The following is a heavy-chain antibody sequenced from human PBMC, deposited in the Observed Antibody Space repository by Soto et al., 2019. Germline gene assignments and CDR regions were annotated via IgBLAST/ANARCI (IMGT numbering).Heavy chain of an antibody. V-gene: IGHV3-30*18. J-gene: IGHJ6*02. CDR3: AKERSISSWYQGRYYYGMDV. Sequence: GGSLRLSCAASGFTFSSYGMHWVRQAPGKGLEWVAVISYDGSNKYYADSVKGRFTISRDNSKNTLYLQMNSLRAEDTAVYYCAKERSISSWYQGRYYYGMDVWGQGTTVTVSS. CDR1: GFTFSSYG. CDR2: ISYDGSNK. D-gene: IGHD6-13*01.